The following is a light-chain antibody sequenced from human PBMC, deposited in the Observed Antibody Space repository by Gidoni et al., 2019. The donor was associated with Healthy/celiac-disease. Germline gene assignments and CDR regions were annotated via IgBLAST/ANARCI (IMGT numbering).Light chain of an antibody. CDR1: QGISSY. Sequence: IQLTPSPSSLSASVGDRVTITCRASQGISSYLAWYQQKPGKAPKLLIYAASTWQSGVPSRFSGSGSGTDFTLTISSLQPEDFATYYCQQLNSYPRITFGQGTRLEIK. J-gene: IGKJ5*01. CDR2: AAS. V-gene: IGKV1-9*01. CDR3: QQLNSYPRIT.